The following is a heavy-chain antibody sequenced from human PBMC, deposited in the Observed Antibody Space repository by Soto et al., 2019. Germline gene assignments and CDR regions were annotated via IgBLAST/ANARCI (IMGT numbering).Heavy chain of an antibody. CDR3: AKDSGDSSTWANDALDI. CDR1: GFTFSNYA. V-gene: IGHV3-23*01. CDR2: LSGSGGST. J-gene: IGHJ3*02. Sequence: HPGGSLRLSCAASGFTFSNYAMSWVRQAPGKGLEWVSTLSGSGGSTYYADSVKGRFTISRDNSKNTLFLQLNSLRADDTAVYYCAKDSGDSSTWANDALDIWGQGTMVTVSS. D-gene: IGHD6-13*01.